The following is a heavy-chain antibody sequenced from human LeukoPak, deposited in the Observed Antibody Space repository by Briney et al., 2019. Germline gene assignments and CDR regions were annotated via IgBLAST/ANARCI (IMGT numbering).Heavy chain of an antibody. J-gene: IGHJ3*02. D-gene: IGHD6-19*01. V-gene: IGHV4-59*01. CDR1: GGSISSNY. CDR2: IYYSGST. Sequence: SETLSLTCTVSGGSISSNYWSWIRQPPGKGLEWIGYIYYSGSTNYNPSLKSRVTISVDTSKNQFSLKLSSVTTADTAVYYCARVTGSGWSKGAAFDIWGQGTMVTVSS. CDR3: ARVTGSGWSKGAAFDI.